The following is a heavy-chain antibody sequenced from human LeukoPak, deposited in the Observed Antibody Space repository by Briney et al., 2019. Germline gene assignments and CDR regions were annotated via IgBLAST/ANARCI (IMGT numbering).Heavy chain of an antibody. D-gene: IGHD1-26*01. V-gene: IGHV3-23*01. CDR1: GFTFSSYA. CDR3: AKDSYSGSYYYY. J-gene: IGHJ4*02. CDR2: ISGSGGST. Sequence: PGGSLRLSCAASGFTFSSYAMTWVRQAPGKGLEWVSGISGSGGSTYYAASVKGRFTISRDTSRNTLYLQMNSLRAEDTAVYYCAKDSYSGSYYYYWGQGTLITLSS.